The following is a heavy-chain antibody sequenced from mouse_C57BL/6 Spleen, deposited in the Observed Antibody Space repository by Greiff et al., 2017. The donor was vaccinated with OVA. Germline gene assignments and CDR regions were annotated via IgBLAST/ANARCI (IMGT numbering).Heavy chain of an antibody. J-gene: IGHJ4*01. CDR3: TRWELLPGAMDY. V-gene: IGHV1-15*01. D-gene: IGHD1-1*01. Sequence: VKLQESGAELVRPGASVTLSCKASGYTFTDYEMHWVKQTPVHGLEWIGAIDPETGGTAYNQKFKGKAILTADKSSSTAYMELRSLTSEDSAVYYCTRWELLPGAMDYWGQGTSVTVSS. CDR2: IDPETGGT. CDR1: GYTFTDYE.